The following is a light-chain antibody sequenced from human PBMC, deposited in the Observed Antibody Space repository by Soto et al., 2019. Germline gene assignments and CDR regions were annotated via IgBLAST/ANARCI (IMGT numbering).Light chain of an antibody. CDR3: CSYAGSTTLYV. Sequence: QSVLTQPPSASGSPGQSVTISCTGTSSDVRGYNYVSWYQQHPGKAPKLMIYEVSERPSGVPDRFSGSKSGKTASLTISGLQAEDEAEYYCCSYAGSTTLYVFGTGTKVTVL. CDR1: SSDVRGYNY. V-gene: IGLV2-8*01. CDR2: EVS. J-gene: IGLJ1*01.